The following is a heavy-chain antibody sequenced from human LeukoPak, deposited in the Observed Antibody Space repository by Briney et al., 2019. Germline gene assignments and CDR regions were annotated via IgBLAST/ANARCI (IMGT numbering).Heavy chain of an antibody. CDR2: ISSSSSYI. CDR3: ARDPAAVYSSSANDY. Sequence: SGGSLRLSCAASGFTFSSYSMNWVRQAPGKGLEWVSSISSSSSYIYYADSVKGRFTISRDNAKNSLYLQMNSLRAEDTAVYYCARDPAAVYSSSANDYWGQGTLVTVSS. CDR1: GFTFSSYS. V-gene: IGHV3-21*01. J-gene: IGHJ4*02. D-gene: IGHD6-6*01.